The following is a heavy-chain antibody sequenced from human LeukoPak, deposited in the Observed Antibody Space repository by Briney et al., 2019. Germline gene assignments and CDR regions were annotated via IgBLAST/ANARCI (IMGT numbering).Heavy chain of an antibody. Sequence: ASVKVSCKASGYTFTGYYMHWVRQAPGQGLEWMGWINPNSGGTNYAQKFQGWVTMTRDTSISTAYMELSWLRSDDTAVYYCARALYDYVWGSYRPSDAFDIWGQGTMVTVSS. D-gene: IGHD3-16*02. J-gene: IGHJ3*02. CDR2: INPNSGGT. CDR1: GYTFTGYY. CDR3: ARALYDYVWGSYRPSDAFDI. V-gene: IGHV1-2*04.